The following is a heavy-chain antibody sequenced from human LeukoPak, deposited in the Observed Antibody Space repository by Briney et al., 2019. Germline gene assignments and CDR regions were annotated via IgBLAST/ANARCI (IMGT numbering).Heavy chain of an antibody. CDR3: ARLTRISSIVGATREAFDI. CDR1: GGSISSSSYY. V-gene: IGHV4-39*07. D-gene: IGHD1-26*01. J-gene: IGHJ3*02. CDR2: IYYSGST. Sequence: SETLSLTCTVSGGSISSSSYYWGWIRQPPGKGLEWIGSIYYSGSTNYNPSLKSRVTISVDTSKNQFSLKLSSVTAADTAVYYCARLTRISSIVGATREAFDIWGQGTMVTVSS.